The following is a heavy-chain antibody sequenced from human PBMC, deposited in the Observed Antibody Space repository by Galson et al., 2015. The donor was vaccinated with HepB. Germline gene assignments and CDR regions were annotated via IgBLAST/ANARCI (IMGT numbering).Heavy chain of an antibody. V-gene: IGHV4-31*03. CDR2: IYYGGST. Sequence: LSLTCTVSDGSISSGGYYWSWIRQHPGKGLEWIGYIYYGGSTYYNPSLKSRVTISVDTSKNQFSLKLSSVTAADTAVYYCARGFLSQLWEQDPYFDYWGQGTLVTVSS. CDR1: DGSISSGGYY. J-gene: IGHJ4*02. D-gene: IGHD5-18*01. CDR3: ARGFLSQLWEQDPYFDY.